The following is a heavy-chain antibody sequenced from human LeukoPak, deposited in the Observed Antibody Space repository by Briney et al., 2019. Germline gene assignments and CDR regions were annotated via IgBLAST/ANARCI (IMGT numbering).Heavy chain of an antibody. CDR1: GFTFSSYS. Sequence: GGSLRLSCAASGFTFSSYSMNWVRQAPGKGLEWVSSISSSSSYIYYADSVKGRFTISRDNAKNSLYLRMNSLRAEDTAVYHCARGEYGDYKNYYYGMDVWGQGTTVTVSS. D-gene: IGHD4-17*01. CDR2: ISSSSSYI. J-gene: IGHJ6*02. V-gene: IGHV3-21*01. CDR3: ARGEYGDYKNYYYGMDV.